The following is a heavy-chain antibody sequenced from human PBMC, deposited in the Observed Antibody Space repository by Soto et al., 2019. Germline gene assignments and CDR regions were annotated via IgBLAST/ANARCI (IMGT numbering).Heavy chain of an antibody. Sequence: GGSLRLSCVASGFTFSSYWMSWVRQAPGKGLEWVANIRQDGSERYYVDSVKGRFTISRDNAKNSLYLQMNSLRAEDTAVYYCARGDRAAALTPPYYYYFMDVWGKGTTVTVSS. V-gene: IGHV3-7*01. J-gene: IGHJ6*03. CDR3: ARGDRAAALTPPYYYYFMDV. CDR2: IRQDGSER. D-gene: IGHD2-2*01. CDR1: GFTFSSYW.